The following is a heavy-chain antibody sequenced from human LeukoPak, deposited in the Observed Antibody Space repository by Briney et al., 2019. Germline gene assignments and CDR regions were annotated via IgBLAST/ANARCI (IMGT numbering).Heavy chain of an antibody. Sequence: QTGGSLRLPCAASGFTVSSNYMSWVRQAPGKGLEWVANIKQDGSEKYYVDSVKGRFTISRDNAKNSLYLQMNSLRAEDTAVYYCARDHGSSGYCYYGMDVWGQGTTVTVSS. CDR2: IKQDGSEK. CDR1: GFTVSSNY. CDR3: ARDHGSSGYCYYGMDV. J-gene: IGHJ6*02. V-gene: IGHV3-7*01. D-gene: IGHD3-22*01.